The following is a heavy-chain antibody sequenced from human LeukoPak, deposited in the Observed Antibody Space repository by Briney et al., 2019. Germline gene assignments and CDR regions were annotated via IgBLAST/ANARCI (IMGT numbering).Heavy chain of an antibody. CDR1: GFTFSSYA. Sequence: GGSLRLSCAASGFTFSSYAMSWVRQAPGKGLEWVSAISGSGGSTYYADSVQGRFTISRDNSKNTLYLQMNSLRAEDTAVYYCAKDGQSGYSYGGGQGTLVTVSS. V-gene: IGHV3-23*01. CDR2: ISGSGGST. D-gene: IGHD5-18*01. CDR3: AKDGQSGYSYG. J-gene: IGHJ4*02.